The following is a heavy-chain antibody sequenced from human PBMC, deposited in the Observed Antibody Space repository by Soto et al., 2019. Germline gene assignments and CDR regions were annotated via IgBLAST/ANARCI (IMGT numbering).Heavy chain of an antibody. V-gene: IGHV1-18*04. CDR2: ISAYNGNT. CDR1: GYTFTSYG. CDR3: ARDREMITFGGVIVKRGFDY. J-gene: IGHJ4*02. D-gene: IGHD3-16*02. Sequence: QVQLVQSGAEVKKPGASVKVSCKASGYTFTSYGISWVRQAPGQGLEWMGWISAYNGNTNYAQKLQCRVTMTTDTSTSTAYMELRSLRSDDTAVYYCARDREMITFGGVIVKRGFDYWGQGTLVTVSS.